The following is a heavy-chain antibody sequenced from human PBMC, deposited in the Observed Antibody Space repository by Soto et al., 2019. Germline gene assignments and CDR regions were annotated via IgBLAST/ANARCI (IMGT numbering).Heavy chain of an antibody. CDR3: VRDGELDAVMEPDF. D-gene: IGHD5-18*01. Sequence: GGSLRLSCAASGFSFSDYCMSWIRQTPGRGLEWVSYISVSTTYTGYAHSVKGRFTISRDNDKNSVYLQLNSLRVEYTAINYCVRDGELDAVMEPDFWGQGTPVTVSS. CDR1: GFSFSDYC. J-gene: IGHJ4*02. V-gene: IGHV3-11*05. CDR2: ISVSTTYT.